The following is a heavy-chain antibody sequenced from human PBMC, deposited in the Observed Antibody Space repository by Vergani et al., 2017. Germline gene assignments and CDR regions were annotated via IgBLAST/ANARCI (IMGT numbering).Heavy chain of an antibody. CDR1: GGSISSGGYS. Sequence: QLQLQESGAGLVQPSQTLSLTCAVSGGSISSGGYSWSWIRQPPGKGLEWNGEINHSGSTNYNPSLKSLVTISVDTYNNQFSLKLSTVSAADTAVYYCARVRGYSGYVNYWRQGTLVTVSS. D-gene: IGHD5-12*01. J-gene: IGHJ4*02. V-gene: IGHV4-30-2*01. CDR2: INHSGST. CDR3: ARVRGYSGYVNY.